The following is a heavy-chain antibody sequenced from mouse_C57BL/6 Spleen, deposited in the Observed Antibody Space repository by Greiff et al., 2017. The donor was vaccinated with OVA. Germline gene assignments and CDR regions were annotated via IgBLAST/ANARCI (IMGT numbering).Heavy chain of an antibody. CDR1: GYAFSSSW. J-gene: IGHJ4*01. Sequence: VQLQESGPELVKPGASVKISCKASGYAFSSSWMNWVKQRPGKGLEWIGRIYPGDGDTNYDGKFKGKATLTADKSSSTAYMQLSSLTSEDSAVYFCARGDYTGAMDDWGQGTSVTVSS. V-gene: IGHV1-82*01. D-gene: IGHD2-12*01. CDR3: ARGDYTGAMDD. CDR2: IYPGDGDT.